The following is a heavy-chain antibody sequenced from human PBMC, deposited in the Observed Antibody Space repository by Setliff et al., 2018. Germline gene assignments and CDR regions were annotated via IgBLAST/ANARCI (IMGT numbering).Heavy chain of an antibody. CDR1: GDSISPYY. J-gene: IGHJ6*03. V-gene: IGHV4-59*08. CDR3: ARARWSGGYYSGDKYYMDV. Sequence: SETLSLTCTVSGDSISPYYWNWIRQSPGKGLEWIGYIYSSGTTDYNPSLKSRVTISLDSSRKQFSLEMTSLSAADTAIYYCARARWSGGYYSGDKYYMDVWGKGTTVTSP. CDR2: IYSSGTT. D-gene: IGHD3-22*01.